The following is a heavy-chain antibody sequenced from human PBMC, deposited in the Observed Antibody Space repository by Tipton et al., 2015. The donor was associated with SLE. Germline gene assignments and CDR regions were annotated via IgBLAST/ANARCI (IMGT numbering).Heavy chain of an antibody. V-gene: IGHV4-38-2*01. CDR1: GFSISSAHY. CDR2: TQVSGKI. CDR3: ARQLGYGDPFAFDY. D-gene: IGHD4-17*01. Sequence: TLSLTCAVSGFSISSAHYWGWVRQPPGKGLEWIGSTQVSGKIFYNPSLKSRVTISADTSKNHLSLKLRSVTAADRATYYCARQLGYGDPFAFDYWSQGTLVTVSS. J-gene: IGHJ4*02.